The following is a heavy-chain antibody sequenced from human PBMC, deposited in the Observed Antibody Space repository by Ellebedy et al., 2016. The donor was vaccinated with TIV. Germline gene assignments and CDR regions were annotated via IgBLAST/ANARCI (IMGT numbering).Heavy chain of an antibody. CDR1: GGSISSYY. D-gene: IGHD6-19*01. V-gene: IGHV4-59*01. CDR2: IYYSGST. J-gene: IGHJ5*02. Sequence: MLSETLSLTCTVSGGSISSYYWSWIRQPPGKGLEWIGYIYYSGSTNYNPSLKSRVTISVDTSKNQFSLKLSSVTAADTAVYYCARGYSSGWYNWFDPWGQGTLVTVSS. CDR3: ARGYSSGWYNWFDP.